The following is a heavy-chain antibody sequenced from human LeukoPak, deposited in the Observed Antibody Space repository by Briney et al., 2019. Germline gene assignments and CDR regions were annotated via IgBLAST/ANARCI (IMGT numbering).Heavy chain of an antibody. Sequence: KPGGSLRLSCTASVFTFTTYSMNWVRQAPGKGLEWVSSITGSSSMGSSGPFIYYADSVKGRFAISRDDAKNSLFLQMNSLRAEDTAVYYCARDTSVVGTLRYFDYWGQRALVTVSS. CDR2: ITGSSSMGSSGPFI. D-gene: IGHD6-19*01. CDR1: VFTFTTYS. V-gene: IGHV3-21*01. CDR3: ARDTSVVGTLRYFDY. J-gene: IGHJ4*02.